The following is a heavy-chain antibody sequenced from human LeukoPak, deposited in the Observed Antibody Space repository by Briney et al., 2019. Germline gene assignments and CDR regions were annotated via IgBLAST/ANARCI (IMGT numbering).Heavy chain of an antibody. V-gene: IGHV3-21*01. J-gene: IGHJ4*02. D-gene: IGHD3-22*01. CDR3: AKDARRYYYDSSGYSDY. CDR2: ISSSSSYI. CDR1: GFTFSSYA. Sequence: GGSLRLSCAASGFTFSSYAMSWVRQAPGKGLEWVSSISSSSSYIYYADSVKGRFTISRDNAKNSLYLQMNSLRAEDTAVYYCAKDARRYYYDSSGYSDYWGQGTLVTVSS.